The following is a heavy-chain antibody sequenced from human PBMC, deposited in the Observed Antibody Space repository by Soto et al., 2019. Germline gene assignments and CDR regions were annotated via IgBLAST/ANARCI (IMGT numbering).Heavy chain of an antibody. D-gene: IGHD5-18*01. J-gene: IGHJ4*02. Sequence: EVQLVESGGGLVQPGRSLRLSCAASGFTFDDYAMHWVRQAPGKGLEWVSGISWNSGNIAYADSVKGRFTISRNNAKNSLYLQMNSRRAEDTALYYCAKGAVQLWTTIDYWGQGTLVTVSS. V-gene: IGHV3-9*01. CDR3: AKGAVQLWTTIDY. CDR2: ISWNSGNI. CDR1: GFTFDDYA.